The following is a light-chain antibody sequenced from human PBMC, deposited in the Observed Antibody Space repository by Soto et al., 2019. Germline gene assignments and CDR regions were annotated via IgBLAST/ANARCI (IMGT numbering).Light chain of an antibody. CDR3: FSYTSSGTYV. CDR1: SSDVGNYKY. J-gene: IGLJ1*01. Sequence: QSALTQPASVSGSPGQSITISCTGTSSDVGNYKYVSWYQQHPGKVPKLMIYEVSNRPSGVSNCFSGSKSGNTASLTISGLQAEDETDYYCFSYTSSGTYVFGTGTKVTVL. V-gene: IGLV2-14*01. CDR2: EVS.